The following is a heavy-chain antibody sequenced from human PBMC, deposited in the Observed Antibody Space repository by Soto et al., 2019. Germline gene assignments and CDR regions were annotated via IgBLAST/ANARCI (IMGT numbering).Heavy chain of an antibody. D-gene: IGHD3-3*01. V-gene: IGHV3-73*01. J-gene: IGHJ6*03. Sequence: RGSLRLSCAASGFTFSGSAMHWVRQASGKGLEWVGRIRSKANSYATAYAASVKGRFTISRDDSKNTAYLQMNSLKTEDTAVYYCTRHAYDFWSGQRTLMDVWGKGTTVTVSS. CDR2: IRSKANSYAT. CDR3: TRHAYDFWSGQRTLMDV. CDR1: GFTFSGSA.